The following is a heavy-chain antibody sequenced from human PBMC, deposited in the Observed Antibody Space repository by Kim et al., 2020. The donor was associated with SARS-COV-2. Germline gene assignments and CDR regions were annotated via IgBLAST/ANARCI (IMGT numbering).Heavy chain of an antibody. V-gene: IGHV1-46*01. Sequence: ATKVQGRVTMTRETSTSTVYMELSSLRSEDTAVYYCARDKGYDSSGYHDYWGQGTLVTVSS. D-gene: IGHD3-22*01. J-gene: IGHJ4*02. CDR3: ARDKGYDSSGYHDY.